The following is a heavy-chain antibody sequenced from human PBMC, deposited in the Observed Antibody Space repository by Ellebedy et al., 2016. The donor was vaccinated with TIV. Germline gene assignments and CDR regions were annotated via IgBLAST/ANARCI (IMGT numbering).Heavy chain of an antibody. Sequence: AASVKVSCKVSGGTFSSNAISWVRQAPGQGLEWMGGIIPIFGTANYAQKFQGRVTITADESTSTAYMELSSLRSEDTAVYYCARGRQWELLVGENWFDPWGQGTLVTVSS. CDR2: IIPIFGTA. CDR1: GGTFSSNA. D-gene: IGHD1-26*01. V-gene: IGHV1-69*13. J-gene: IGHJ5*02. CDR3: ARGRQWELLVGENWFDP.